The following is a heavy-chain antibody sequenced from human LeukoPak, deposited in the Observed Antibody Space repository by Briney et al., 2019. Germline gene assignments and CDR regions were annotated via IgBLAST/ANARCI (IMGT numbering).Heavy chain of an antibody. CDR3: ARDSDAFDI. Sequence: SETLSLTCTATGGSVSSGSYYWSWIRQPPGKGLEWIGYIYYGGSTNYNPSLKSRVTISVDTSKNQFSLKLSSVTAADTAVYYCARDSDAFDIWGQGTMVTVSS. CDR1: GGSVSSGSYY. V-gene: IGHV4-61*01. J-gene: IGHJ3*02. CDR2: IYYGGST.